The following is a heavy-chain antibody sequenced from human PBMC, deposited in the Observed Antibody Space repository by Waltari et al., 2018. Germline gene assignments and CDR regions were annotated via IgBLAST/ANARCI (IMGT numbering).Heavy chain of an antibody. CDR1: GFTFSSDG. CDR3: ARDKRMTGSRTPYVGWFDP. CDR2: KWFDGSNK. J-gene: IGHJ5*02. D-gene: IGHD6-13*01. V-gene: IGHV3-33*01. Sequence: QVQLVESGGGVVQPGRSRRLSCAASGFTFSSDGMHWLRRARGRGLEWVAVKWFDGSNKYYAASVKDRFTISRDNSKNTLYLQMNSLRAEDTAVYYCARDKRMTGSRTPYVGWFDPWGQGTLVTVSS.